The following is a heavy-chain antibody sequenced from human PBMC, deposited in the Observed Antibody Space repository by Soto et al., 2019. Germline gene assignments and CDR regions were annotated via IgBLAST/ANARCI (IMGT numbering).Heavy chain of an antibody. Sequence: GGSLRLSCAASGFTFSSYWMHWVRQAPGKGLVWVSRINSDGSSTSYADSVKGRFTISRDNAKNTLYLQMNSLRAEDTAVYYCAREDIVLVPAATNYYFYGMDVWGQGTTVTVSS. CDR2: INSDGSST. J-gene: IGHJ6*02. CDR3: AREDIVLVPAATNYYFYGMDV. D-gene: IGHD2-2*01. CDR1: GFTFSSYW. V-gene: IGHV3-74*01.